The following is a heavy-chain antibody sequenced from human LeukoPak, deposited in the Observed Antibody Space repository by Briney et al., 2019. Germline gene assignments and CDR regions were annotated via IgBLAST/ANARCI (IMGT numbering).Heavy chain of an antibody. D-gene: IGHD3-22*01. CDR2: IYYSGST. Sequence: SETLSLTCTVSGGSISSGDYYWSWIRQPPGKGLEWIGYIYYSGSTYYNPSLKSRVSISVDKSKNQFSLKLSSVTAADTAVYYCARWAMIVVGDAFDIWGQGTMVTVSS. J-gene: IGHJ3*02. CDR3: ARWAMIVVGDAFDI. CDR1: GGSISSGDYY. V-gene: IGHV4-30-4*01.